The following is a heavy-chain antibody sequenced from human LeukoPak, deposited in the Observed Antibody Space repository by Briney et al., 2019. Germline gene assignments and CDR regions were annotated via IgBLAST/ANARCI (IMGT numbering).Heavy chain of an antibody. Sequence: QPGGSLRLSCAASGFTVSSNYMSWVRQAPGKGLEWVSVIYSGGSTYYAGSVQGRVTLSRDNSKNTLYLQMTRLRVEDTAVYYCAAWRGSSWFDYWGQGTLVTVSS. CDR3: AAWRGSSWFDY. V-gene: IGHV3-53*01. CDR2: IYSGGST. CDR1: GFTVSSNY. J-gene: IGHJ4*02. D-gene: IGHD6-13*01.